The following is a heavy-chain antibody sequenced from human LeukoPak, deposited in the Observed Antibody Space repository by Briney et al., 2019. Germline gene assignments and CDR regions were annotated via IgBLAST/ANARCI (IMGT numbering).Heavy chain of an antibody. Sequence: ASVKVSCKASGYTFTSYGISWVRQAPGQGLEWMGWINAYNGNTNYAQKLQGRVTMTTDTSTSTAYMELRSLRSDDTAVYYCARDPRGYDWFDPWGQGTLVTVSS. J-gene: IGHJ5*02. CDR3: ARDPRGYDWFDP. CDR1: GYTFTSYG. V-gene: IGHV1-18*01. D-gene: IGHD6-13*01. CDR2: INAYNGNT.